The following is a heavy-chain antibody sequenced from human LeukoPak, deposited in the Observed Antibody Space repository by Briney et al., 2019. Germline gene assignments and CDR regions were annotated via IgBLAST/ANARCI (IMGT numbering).Heavy chain of an antibody. CDR1: GFTFSSYT. V-gene: IGHV3-48*01. CDR2: ISSSGSTI. D-gene: IGHD7-27*01. Sequence: GGSLRLSCAASGFTFSSYTMNWVRQAPGKGLEWLSYISSSGSTIYYADSVKGRFTISRDNSKNTLYLQMNSLSVEDTAVYYCAQEVWGWYHFHYWGQGTLVTVSS. CDR3: AQEVWGWYHFHY. J-gene: IGHJ4*02.